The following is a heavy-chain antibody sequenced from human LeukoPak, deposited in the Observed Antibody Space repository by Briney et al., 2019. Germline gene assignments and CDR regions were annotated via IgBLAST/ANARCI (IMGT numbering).Heavy chain of an antibody. CDR1: GFTFSPYT. J-gene: IGHJ3*01. Sequence: GESLRLSCAASGFTFSPYTMHWFRQPPGKGLEWVSYINTGSTTIYYADSVKGRFTISRDNAKNSVYLHLNSLRAEDTAVYYCARDSSVCEFDVWGQGTLVTVS. D-gene: IGHD6-6*01. CDR2: INTGSTTI. CDR3: ARDSSVCEFDV. V-gene: IGHV3-48*01.